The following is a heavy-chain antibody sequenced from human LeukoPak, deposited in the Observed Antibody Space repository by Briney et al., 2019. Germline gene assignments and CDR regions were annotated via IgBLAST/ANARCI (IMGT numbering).Heavy chain of an antibody. Sequence: GSSVKVSCKASGGTFSSYAISWVRQAPGQGLEWMGGIIPIFGTANYAQKFQGRVTITADKSTSTAYMELSSLRSEDTAVYYCANIVVVVAATSEPYNWFDPWGQGTLVTVSS. CDR1: GGTFSSYA. CDR3: ANIVVVVAATSEPYNWFDP. CDR2: IIPIFGTA. J-gene: IGHJ5*02. V-gene: IGHV1-69*06. D-gene: IGHD2-15*01.